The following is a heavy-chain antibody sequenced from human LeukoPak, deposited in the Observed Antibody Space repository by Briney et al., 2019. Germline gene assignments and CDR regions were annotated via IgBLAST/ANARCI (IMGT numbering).Heavy chain of an antibody. CDR3: ARDGRSVGVDAFDI. J-gene: IGHJ3*02. CDR2: IYYSGST. CDR1: GGSISSSSYY. Sequence: SETLSLTCTVSGGSISSSSYYWAWIRQPPGKGLEWIGYIYYSGSTNYNPSLKSRVTISVDTSKNQFSLKLSSVTAADTAVYYCARDGRSVGVDAFDIWGQGTMVTVSS. V-gene: IGHV4-61*01. D-gene: IGHD3-10*01.